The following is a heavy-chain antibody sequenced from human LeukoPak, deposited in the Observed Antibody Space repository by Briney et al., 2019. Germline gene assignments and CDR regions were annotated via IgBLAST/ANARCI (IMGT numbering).Heavy chain of an antibody. CDR3: ARVWDSSGWYWWFDP. J-gene: IGHJ5*02. CDR1: GFTFSDYY. Sequence: GGSLRLSCAASGFTFSDYYMSWLRQAPGKGLEWVSYISSSGSTIYYADSVKGRFTISRDNAKNSLYLQMNSLRAEDTAVYYCARVWDSSGWYWWFDPWGQGTLVTVSS. CDR2: ISSSGSTI. D-gene: IGHD6-19*01. V-gene: IGHV3-11*04.